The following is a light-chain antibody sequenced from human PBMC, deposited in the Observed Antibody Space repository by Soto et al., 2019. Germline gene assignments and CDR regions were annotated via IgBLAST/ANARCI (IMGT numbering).Light chain of an antibody. Sequence: DIQMTKSPSTVSTSLGDRVTLSCRASQTIRSRLAWFQQKPGKAPKLLIYDASSLESGVPQRFSGSGSGTEFTLTISSLQTDDFATYYCQQYHSYWTFGQGTKVDIK. CDR3: QQYHSYWT. V-gene: IGKV1-5*01. CDR1: QTIRSR. J-gene: IGKJ1*01. CDR2: DAS.